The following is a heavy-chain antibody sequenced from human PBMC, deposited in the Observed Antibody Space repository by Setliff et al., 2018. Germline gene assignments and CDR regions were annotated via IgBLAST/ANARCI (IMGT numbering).Heavy chain of an antibody. D-gene: IGHD3-22*01. CDR2: IIPNFGTT. J-gene: IGHJ6*03. Sequence: SVKVSCKASGGTFRSYSISWVRQAPGQGLEWMGGIIPNFGTTSYAQKFQGRVTITTDESTSTAYMELSSLRSEDTAVYYCARLALTGYDSSGYYYALDYYYYMDVWGKGTTVTVSS. CDR1: GGTFRSYS. CDR3: ARLALTGYDSSGYYYALDYYYYMDV. V-gene: IGHV1-69*05.